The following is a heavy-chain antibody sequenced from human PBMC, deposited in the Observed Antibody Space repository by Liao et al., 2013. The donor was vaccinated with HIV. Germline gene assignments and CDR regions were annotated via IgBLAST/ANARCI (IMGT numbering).Heavy chain of an antibody. V-gene: IGHV4-4*07. J-gene: IGHJ4*02. D-gene: IGHD6-6*01. CDR3: ARGRIAARHHY. CDR1: GGSISSYY. CDR2: INTSGST. Sequence: QVQLQESGPGLVKPSETLSITCTVSGGSISSYYWSWIRQPDGKGLEWIGRINTSGSTNYNPSLKSRVTMSVDTSKNQFSLKLSSVTAADTAVYYCARGRIAARHHYWGQGTLVTVSS.